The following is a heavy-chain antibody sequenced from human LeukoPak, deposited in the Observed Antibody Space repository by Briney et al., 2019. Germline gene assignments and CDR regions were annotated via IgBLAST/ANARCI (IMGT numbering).Heavy chain of an antibody. J-gene: IGHJ4*02. CDR1: GGSFSGYY. D-gene: IGHD5-18*01. CDR3: ARDRGGYTYSHDY. CDR2: INHSGST. Sequence: PSETLSLTCAVYGGSFSGYYWSWIRQPPGKGLEWIGEINHSGSTNYNPSLKSRVTISMDKSKNQLSLKLNFVTAADTAVYHCARDRGGYTYSHDYWGQGTLVTVSS. V-gene: IGHV4-34*01.